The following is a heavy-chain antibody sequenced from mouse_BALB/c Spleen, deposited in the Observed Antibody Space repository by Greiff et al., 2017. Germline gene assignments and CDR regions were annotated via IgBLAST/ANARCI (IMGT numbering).Heavy chain of an antibody. Sequence: VQLQQSGAELARPGASVKLSCKASGYTFTSYWMQWVKQRPGQGLEWIGAIYPGDGDTRYTQKFKGKATLTADKSSSTAYMQLSSLASEDTAVYYCARWTLRNYFDYWGQGTTLTVSS. J-gene: IGHJ2*01. CDR1: GYTFTSYW. CDR3: ARWTLRNYFDY. V-gene: IGHV1-87*01. CDR2: IYPGDGDT. D-gene: IGHD2-3*01.